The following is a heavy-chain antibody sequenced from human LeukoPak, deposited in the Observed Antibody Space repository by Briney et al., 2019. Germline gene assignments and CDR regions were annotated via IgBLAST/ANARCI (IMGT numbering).Heavy chain of an antibody. Sequence: PSETLSLTCTVSGGSISGCYWSWIRQPPGKGLEWIGYIYYSGSTDYDPSLKSRVTMSVDTSKNQFSLKLSSVTAADTAVYYCARMGAIAGASANPDYWGQGTLVTVSP. CDR1: GGSISGCY. CDR3: ARMGAIAGASANPDY. V-gene: IGHV4-59*01. D-gene: IGHD4/OR15-4a*01. J-gene: IGHJ4*02. CDR2: IYYSGST.